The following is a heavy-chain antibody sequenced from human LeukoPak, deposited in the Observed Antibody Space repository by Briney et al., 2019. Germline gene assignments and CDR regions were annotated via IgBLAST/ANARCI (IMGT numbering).Heavy chain of an antibody. CDR1: GFTFSGYW. D-gene: IGHD6-19*01. V-gene: IGHV3-7*01. Sequence: GGSLRLSCAASGFTFSGYWMSWVRQAPGKGLEWVANIKQDGSEKYYVDSVKGRFTISRDNAKNTLYLQMNSLRAEDTAVYYCARVREQWPDQYYFDYWGQGTLVTVSS. J-gene: IGHJ4*02. CDR3: ARVREQWPDQYYFDY. CDR2: IKQDGSEK.